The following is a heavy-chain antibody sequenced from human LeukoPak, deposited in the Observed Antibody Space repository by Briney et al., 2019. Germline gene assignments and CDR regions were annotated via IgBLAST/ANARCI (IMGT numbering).Heavy chain of an antibody. CDR2: IKKDGSEK. Sequence: PGGSLRLSCAASGFTFSNSWMSWVRQAPGQGLEWVANIKKDGSEKYYAGSVKGRFTISRDNAKNSLYLQMNSLRAEDTAVYYCARDHTLGTGGPAFAMWGQGTMVTVSS. CDR3: ARDHTLGTGGPAFAM. CDR1: GFTFSNSW. D-gene: IGHD1/OR15-1a*01. J-gene: IGHJ3*02. V-gene: IGHV3-7*01.